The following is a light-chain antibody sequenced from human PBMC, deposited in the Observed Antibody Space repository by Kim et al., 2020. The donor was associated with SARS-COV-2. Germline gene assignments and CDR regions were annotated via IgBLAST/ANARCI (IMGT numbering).Light chain of an antibody. CDR2: GAS. CDR1: QSVSSSY. V-gene: IGKV3-20*01. CDR3: QQYGSSPLT. Sequence: EIVLTQSPGTLSLSPGERATLSCRASQSVSSSYLAWYQQKPGQAPRLLIYGASSRATGIPDRFSGSGSGTDFTLTISRLEPEDFAVYYGQQYGSSPLTFGGETKVDIK. J-gene: IGKJ4*01.